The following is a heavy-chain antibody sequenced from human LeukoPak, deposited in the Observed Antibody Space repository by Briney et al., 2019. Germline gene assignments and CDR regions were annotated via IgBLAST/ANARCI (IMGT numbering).Heavy chain of an antibody. J-gene: IGHJ4*02. CDR2: ISSSSSYI. V-gene: IGHV3-21*01. Sequence: GGSLRPSCAASGFTFSSYTMNWVRQAPGKGLEWVSSISSSSSYIYYADSVKGRFTISRDNAKNSLYLQMNSLRAEDTAVYYCARGRGSYPNYFDFWGQGTLVTVSS. CDR1: GFTFSSYT. CDR3: ARGRGSYPNYFDF. D-gene: IGHD3-16*01.